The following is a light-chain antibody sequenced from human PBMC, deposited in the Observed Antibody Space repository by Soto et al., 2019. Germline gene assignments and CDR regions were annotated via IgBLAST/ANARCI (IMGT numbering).Light chain of an antibody. Sequence: EIVLTQSPATLSLSPGERATLSCSASQSVSSTFLAWYQQKPGQAPRLLIYGASSRATGIPDRFTGSGSGTDFTLTITRLEPEDFAVYYCQQYGNSPPRVTFGGGTKVDIK. CDR3: QQYGNSPPRVT. V-gene: IGKV3-20*01. J-gene: IGKJ4*01. CDR1: QSVSSTF. CDR2: GAS.